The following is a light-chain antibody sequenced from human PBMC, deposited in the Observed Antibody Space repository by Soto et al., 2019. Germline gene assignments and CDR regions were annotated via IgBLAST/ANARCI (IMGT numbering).Light chain of an antibody. J-gene: IGLJ2*01. V-gene: IGLV3-21*02. CDR1: NIARKS. CDR3: QVWDSTSEHVV. CDR2: DDS. Sequence: SYELTQPPSVSVAPGQTAKITCGGNNIARKSVHWYQQKPGQAPALVVYDDSVRPSGIPERFSGSNSGNTATLTISRVEAGDEADYYCQVWDSTSEHVVFGGGTKLTGL.